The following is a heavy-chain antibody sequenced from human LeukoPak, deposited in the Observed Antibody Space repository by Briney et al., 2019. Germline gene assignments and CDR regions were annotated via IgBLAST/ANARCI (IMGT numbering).Heavy chain of an antibody. V-gene: IGHV3-20*01. J-gene: IGHJ4*02. CDR2: INWNGGST. Sequence: PGGSLRLSCAASGFTFDDYGMSWVRQAPGKGLEWVSGINWNGGSTGYADSVKGRFTISRDNAKNSLYLRMNSLRAEDTALYHCARVGGSTVAGDFDYWGQGTLVTVSS. CDR3: ARVGGSTVAGDFDY. CDR1: GFTFDDYG. D-gene: IGHD6-19*01.